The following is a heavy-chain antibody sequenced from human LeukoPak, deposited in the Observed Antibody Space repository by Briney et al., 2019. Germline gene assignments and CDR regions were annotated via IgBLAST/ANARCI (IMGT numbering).Heavy chain of an antibody. CDR1: GFTSSSYA. CDR2: ISGSGGST. J-gene: IGHJ4*02. Sequence: GGSLRLTCAAPGFTSSSYAVSWVRQAPGKGLEWVSTISGSGGSTYYAVSVKGRFTISRDNSKNTLYLQMNSLRAEDTAVYYCAKGIHFGYSYGYSFDYWGQGTLVTVSS. V-gene: IGHV3-23*01. CDR3: AKGIHFGYSYGYSFDY. D-gene: IGHD5-18*01.